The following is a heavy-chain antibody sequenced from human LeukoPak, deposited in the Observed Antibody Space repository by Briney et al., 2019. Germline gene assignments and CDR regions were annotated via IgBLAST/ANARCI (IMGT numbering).Heavy chain of an antibody. V-gene: IGHV3-21*01. Sequence: PGESLRPSCLASRFTFSSYSMNWVRQAPGNGREWVSSISSSSSYIYYANSVKGRFTISRHNAKNSLYLQMNSLRAEDTAVYYCARDPGEILWFGELLQPAAKPTTWYVDFWGQGTLVSVSS. CDR2: ISSSSSYI. CDR3: ARDPGEILWFGELLQPAAKPTTWYVDF. D-gene: IGHD3-10*01. J-gene: IGHJ4*02. CDR1: RFTFSSYS.